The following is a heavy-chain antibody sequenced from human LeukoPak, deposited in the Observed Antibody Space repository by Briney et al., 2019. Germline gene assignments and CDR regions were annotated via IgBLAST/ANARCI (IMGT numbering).Heavy chain of an antibody. V-gene: IGHV3-23*01. CDR2: ISTSGGTT. CDR3: AVMHRYYDGSGYWVQ. J-gene: IGHJ4*02. D-gene: IGHD3-22*01. CDR1: GFTFGSYA. Sequence: PGGSLRLSCAASGFTFGSYAMSWVRQAPGKGLEWVSGISTSGGTTSYAESVKGRFTVSRDNPRNTHYMEMNSLRDEDTAVYYCAVMHRYYDGSGYWVQWGQGTLVTVSS.